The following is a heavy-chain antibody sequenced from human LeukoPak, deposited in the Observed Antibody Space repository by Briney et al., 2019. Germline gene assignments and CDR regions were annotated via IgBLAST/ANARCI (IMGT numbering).Heavy chain of an antibody. CDR2: SKHSGGT. J-gene: IGHJ4*02. D-gene: IGHD3-10*01. CDR3: ARGQWEVRGIIITHFDY. V-gene: IGHV4-34*01. Sequence: SETLSFTGAVLGGSFRGYYWSWIRRPPGKGLDGIGESKHSGGTNYNPSLKSRVTISVDTSKNQFSLKLTSVTAADTAVYYCARGQWEVRGIIITHFDYWGQGTLVTVSS. CDR1: GGSFRGYY.